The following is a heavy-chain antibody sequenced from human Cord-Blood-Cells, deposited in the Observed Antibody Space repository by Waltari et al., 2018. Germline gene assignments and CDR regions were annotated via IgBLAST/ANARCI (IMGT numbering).Heavy chain of an antibody. D-gene: IGHD6-13*01. CDR2: INHSGST. V-gene: IGHV4-34*01. J-gene: IGHJ1*01. CDR1: GGSFSGYY. CDR3: ATAFPGIAAAGTEYFQH. Sequence: QVQLQQWGAGLLKPSETLSLTCAVDGGSFSGYYWSWIPQPPGKGLEWIGEINHSGSTNYNPSLKSRVTISVDTSKNQFSLKLSSVTAADTAVYYCATAFPGIAAAGTEYFQHWGQGTLVTVSS.